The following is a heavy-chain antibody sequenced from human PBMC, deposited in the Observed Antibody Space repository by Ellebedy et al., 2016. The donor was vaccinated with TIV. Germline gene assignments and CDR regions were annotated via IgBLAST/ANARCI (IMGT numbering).Heavy chain of an antibody. CDR1: GGSPSSSSSY. Sequence: SETLSPTCTVSGGSPSSSSSYWGWLRQPPGKGLEWIGRIYYSGCTYYNPSLESQVPISVDNSKAQFSLKLSSVNAADTAVYNCAGWFGELLYVRWFDTWGQGTLVTVSS. J-gene: IGHJ5*02. D-gene: IGHD3-10*01. CDR2: IYYSGCT. V-gene: IGHV4-39*01. CDR3: AGWFGELLYVRWFDT.